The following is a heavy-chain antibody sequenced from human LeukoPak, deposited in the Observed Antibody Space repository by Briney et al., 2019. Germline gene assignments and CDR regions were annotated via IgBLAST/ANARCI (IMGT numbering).Heavy chain of an antibody. J-gene: IGHJ4*02. CDR2: ISSSGSTI. CDR1: GFTFSSYE. V-gene: IGHV3-48*03. Sequence: GGSLRLSCEASGFTFSSYEMNWVRQAPGKGLEWVSYISSSGSTIYYADSVKGRFTISRDNAKNSLYLQMNSLRAEDTAVYYCAREEVYFGSGSYYKGLRYWGQGTLVTVSS. CDR3: AREEVYFGSGSYYKGLRY. D-gene: IGHD3-10*01.